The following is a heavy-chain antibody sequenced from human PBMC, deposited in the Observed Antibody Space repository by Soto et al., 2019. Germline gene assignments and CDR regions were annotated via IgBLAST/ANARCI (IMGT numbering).Heavy chain of an antibody. J-gene: IGHJ6*02. CDR3: ARAVLGQQRGYYYYGMDV. V-gene: IGHV4-39*07. Sequence: PSETLSLTCTVSGGSITSSNYYWSWIRQPPGKGLEWIGEINHSGSTNYNPSLKSRVTISVDTSKNQFSLKLSSVTAADTAVYYCARAVLGQQRGYYYYGMDVWGQGTTVTVSS. D-gene: IGHD3-10*01. CDR2: INHSGST. CDR1: GGSITSSNYY.